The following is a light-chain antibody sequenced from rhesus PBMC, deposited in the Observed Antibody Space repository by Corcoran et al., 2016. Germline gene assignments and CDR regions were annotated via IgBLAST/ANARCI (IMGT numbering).Light chain of an antibody. Sequence: DIQMTQSPSSLSASVGDTVTITCRASQGISSYLNWFQQKPGKAPKLLIYDASSLESGVPSRFSGSGSGTDFTLNISSLQPEDFAAYYCLQHNSYPFTFGPGTKLDIK. CDR3: LQHNSYPFT. CDR2: DAS. V-gene: IGKV1-28*03. CDR1: QGISSY. J-gene: IGKJ3*01.